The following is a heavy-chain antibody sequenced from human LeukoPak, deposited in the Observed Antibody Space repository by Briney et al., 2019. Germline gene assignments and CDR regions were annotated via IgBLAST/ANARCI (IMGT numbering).Heavy chain of an antibody. V-gene: IGHV4-30-4*08. CDR1: GGSISSGGYY. CDR2: ISYSGST. J-gene: IGHJ4*02. D-gene: IGHD2-8*01. Sequence: SETLSLTCNVSGGSISSGGYYWSWIRQHPGKGLEWIGYISYSGSTYYNPSLKSRVTISVDTSKNQFSLKLSSVTAADTAVYYCARAHWSFSLMLYFDYWGQGTLVTVSS. CDR3: ARAHWSFSLMLYFDY.